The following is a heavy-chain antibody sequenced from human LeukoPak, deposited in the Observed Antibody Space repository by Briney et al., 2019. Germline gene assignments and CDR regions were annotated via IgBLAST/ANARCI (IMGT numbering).Heavy chain of an antibody. CDR2: ISSSTNYI. D-gene: IGHD2-15*01. Sequence: GGSLRLSCAASGLTFSSYSMNWVRQAPGKGLEWVSSISSSTNYIYYADSVKGRFTISRDNAKNSLYLQMNSLRAEDTAVYFCARDRQGYYSHDYWGQGALVTVSS. CDR3: ARDRQGYYSHDY. V-gene: IGHV3-21*01. CDR1: GLTFSSYS. J-gene: IGHJ4*02.